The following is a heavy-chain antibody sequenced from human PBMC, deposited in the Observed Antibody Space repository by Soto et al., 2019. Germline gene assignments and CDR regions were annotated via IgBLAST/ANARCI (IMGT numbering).Heavy chain of an antibody. J-gene: IGHJ6*02. CDR1: GFTFSSYS. V-gene: IGHV3-21*01. D-gene: IGHD5-18*01. Sequence: EVQLVESGGGLVKPGGSLRLSCAASGFTFSSYSMNWVRQAPGKGLEWVSSISSSSSYIYYADSVKGRFTISRDNAKNSLYLQMNSLRAGDTAVYYCARLKYSYFPTSGTYYYYGMDVWGQGTTVTVSS. CDR3: ARLKYSYFPTSGTYYYYGMDV. CDR2: ISSSSSYI.